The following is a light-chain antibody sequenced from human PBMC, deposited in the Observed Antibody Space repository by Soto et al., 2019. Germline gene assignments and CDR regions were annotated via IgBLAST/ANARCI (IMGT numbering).Light chain of an antibody. V-gene: IGLV1-44*01. CDR3: AAWDDSLNGSVV. CDR2: SDN. J-gene: IGLJ2*01. Sequence: QSVLTQPPSASGNPGQRVTISCSGSSSNIGSNTVNWYQQLPGTAPKLLIYSDNQRPSGVPGRFSGSKSGTSASLAISGLQSEDEADYYCAAWDDSLNGSVVFGGGTKLTVL. CDR1: SSNIGSNT.